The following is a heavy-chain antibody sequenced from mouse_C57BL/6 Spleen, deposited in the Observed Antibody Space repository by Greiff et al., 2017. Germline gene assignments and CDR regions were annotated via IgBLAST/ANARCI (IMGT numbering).Heavy chain of an antibody. CDR1: GYTFTSYW. V-gene: IGHV1-53*01. Sequence: QVQLKQPGTELVKPGASVKLSCKASGYTFTSYWMHWVKQRPGQGLEWIGNINPSNGGTNYNEKFKSKATRTVDKSSSTAYMQLSSLTSEYSAVYYCARRGLYWYFDVWGTGTTVTVSS. CDR2: INPSNGGT. CDR3: ARRGLYWYFDV. J-gene: IGHJ1*03.